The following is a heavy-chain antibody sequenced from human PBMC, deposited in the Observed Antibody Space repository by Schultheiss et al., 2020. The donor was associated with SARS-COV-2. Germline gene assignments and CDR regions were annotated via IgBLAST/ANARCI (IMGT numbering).Heavy chain of an antibody. D-gene: IGHD2-21*01. Sequence: ASVKVSCKASGYTFTSYGISWVRQAPGQGLEWMGWISAYNGNTNYAQKLQGRVTMTTDTSTRTAYMELTSLRSDDTAVYYCARGPSIEALVAVPLDQWGQGTLVTVSS. CDR2: ISAYNGNT. J-gene: IGHJ4*02. CDR3: ARGPSIEALVAVPLDQ. CDR1: GYTFTSYG. V-gene: IGHV1-18*01.